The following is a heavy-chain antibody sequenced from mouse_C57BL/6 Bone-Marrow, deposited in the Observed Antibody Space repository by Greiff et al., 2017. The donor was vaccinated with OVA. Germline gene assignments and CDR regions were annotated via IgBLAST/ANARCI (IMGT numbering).Heavy chain of an antibody. V-gene: IGHV1-72*01. Sequence: QVQLQQPGAELVKPGASVKLSCKASGYTFTSYWMHLVKQRPGRGLEWIGRIDPNSGGTKYNEKFKSKATLTVDKPSSTAYMQLSSLTSEDSAVYYCARRGITTVVAPYAMDYWGQGTSVTVSS. CDR2: IDPNSGGT. D-gene: IGHD1-1*01. CDR1: GYTFTSYW. J-gene: IGHJ4*01. CDR3: ARRGITTVVAPYAMDY.